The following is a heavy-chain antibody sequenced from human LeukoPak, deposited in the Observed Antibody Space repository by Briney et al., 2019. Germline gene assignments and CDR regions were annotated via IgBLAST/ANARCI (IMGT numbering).Heavy chain of an antibody. J-gene: IGHJ4*02. CDR1: GFTFSSYS. D-gene: IGHD4-23*01. CDR3: ARANYGGNGGLDY. Sequence: GGSLRLSCAASGFTFSSYSMNWVRQAPGKGLEWVSYISSSSSTIYYADSVKGRFTISRDNSKNTLYLQMNSLRAEDTAVYYCARANYGGNGGLDYWGQGTLVTVSS. CDR2: ISSSSSTI. V-gene: IGHV3-48*01.